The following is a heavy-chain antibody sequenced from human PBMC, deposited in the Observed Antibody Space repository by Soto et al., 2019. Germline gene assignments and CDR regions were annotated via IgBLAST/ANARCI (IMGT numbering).Heavy chain of an antibody. V-gene: IGHV3-21*01. D-gene: IGHD7-27*01. J-gene: IGHJ4*02. CDR2: ISIGRPDI. CDR1: VFIFYTYN. CDR3: ARDNLGIQDGEFDL. Sequence: PVVSLILSCSSSVFIFYTYNINWVRQAPGNCFEWVSSISIGRPDIFYAYSARGLFTISIDDVKKSLFLQMNSLRAYDTDVYYCARDNLGIQDGEFDLWGQGTMVTVSS.